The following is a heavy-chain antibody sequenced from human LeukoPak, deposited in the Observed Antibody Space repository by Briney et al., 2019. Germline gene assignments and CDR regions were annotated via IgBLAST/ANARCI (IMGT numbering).Heavy chain of an antibody. CDR3: ARQYSSSWSDDY. CDR1: GYTFSRHG. Sequence: GGSLRLSCVASGYTFSRHGIHWVRQAPGKGLEWVAVVWYDGRNRDYADSVKGRFTISKDNSNNMVFLQMDRLRAEDTAVYYCARQYSSSWSDDYWGQGTLVTVSS. V-gene: IGHV3-33*01. J-gene: IGHJ4*02. CDR2: VWYDGRNR. D-gene: IGHD2-2*01.